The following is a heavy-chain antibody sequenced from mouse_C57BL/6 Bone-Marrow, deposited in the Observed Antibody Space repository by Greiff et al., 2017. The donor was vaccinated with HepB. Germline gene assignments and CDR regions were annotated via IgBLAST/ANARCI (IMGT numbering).Heavy chain of an antibody. CDR1: GYTFTDYY. V-gene: IGHV1-19*01. J-gene: IGHJ2*01. Sequence: EVQLQQSGPVLVKPGASVKMSCKASGYTFTDYYMNWVKQSHGKSLEWIGVINPYNGGTSYNQKFKGKATLTVDKSSSTAYMELNSLPSEDSAVYYCAAYYSNYVDYWGQGTTLTVSS. CDR2: INPYNGGT. CDR3: AAYYSNYVDY. D-gene: IGHD2-5*01.